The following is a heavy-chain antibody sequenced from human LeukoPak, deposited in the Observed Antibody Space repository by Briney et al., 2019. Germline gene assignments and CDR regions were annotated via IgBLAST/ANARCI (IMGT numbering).Heavy chain of an antibody. CDR3: ARGYYDSSGYYYSHFDY. Sequence: GASVKVSCKASEYTFTGYYMHWVRQAPGQGLEWMGWINPHSGSTNYAQKFQGRVTMTRDTSISTAYMELSRLRSDDTAVYYCARGYYDSSGYYYSHFDYWGQGTLVTVSS. CDR2: INPHSGST. J-gene: IGHJ4*02. V-gene: IGHV1-2*02. D-gene: IGHD3-22*01. CDR1: EYTFTGYY.